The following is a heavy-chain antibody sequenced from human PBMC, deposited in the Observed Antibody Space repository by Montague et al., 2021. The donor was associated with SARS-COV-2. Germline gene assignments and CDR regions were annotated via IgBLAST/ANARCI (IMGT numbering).Heavy chain of an antibody. CDR2: INHSGST. CDR1: GGSFSGYY. D-gene: IGHD3-10*01. V-gene: IGHV4-34*01. CDR3: ARGRRILLWFGELLSGGDYYGMDV. J-gene: IGHJ6*02. Sequence: SETLSLTCAVYGGSFSGYYWSWIRQPPGKGLEWIGEINHSGSTNYNPSLKSGVTISVDTSKNQFSLKLSSVTAADTAVYYCARGRRILLWFGELLSGGDYYGMDVWGQGTTVTVSS.